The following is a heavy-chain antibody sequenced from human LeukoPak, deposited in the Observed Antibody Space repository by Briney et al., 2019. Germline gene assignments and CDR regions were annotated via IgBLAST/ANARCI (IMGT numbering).Heavy chain of an antibody. J-gene: IGHJ4*02. CDR1: GFTFSGYS. CDR2: ITSSSSAI. D-gene: IGHD3-22*01. V-gene: IGHV3-48*01. CDR3: AKDGIGGIYYDSSGYFDN. Sequence: GGSLRLSCAASGFTFSGYSMNWVRQAPGKGLEWVSYITSSSSAIYYADSVKGRFTISRDNSKNTLYLQMNSLRAEDTALYYCAKDGIGGIYYDSSGYFDNWGQGTLVTVSS.